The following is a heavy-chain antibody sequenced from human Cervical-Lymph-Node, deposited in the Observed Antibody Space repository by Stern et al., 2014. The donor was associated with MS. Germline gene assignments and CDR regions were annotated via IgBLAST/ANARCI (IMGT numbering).Heavy chain of an antibody. CDR3: ASPLTATSVPFGYYGMDV. J-gene: IGHJ6*02. D-gene: IGHD4-17*01. V-gene: IGHV1-69*01. CDR2: IVPLFGKP. Sequence: QVQLVQSGAEVKKPGSSVKVSCKASGGTFSNYATSWVRQAPGQGLEWMGGIVPLFGKPNYAQKFQGRVTITADESTSTEYMDLSSLRSEDTAVYYCASPLTATSVPFGYYGMDVWGQGTTVTVS. CDR1: GGTFSNYA.